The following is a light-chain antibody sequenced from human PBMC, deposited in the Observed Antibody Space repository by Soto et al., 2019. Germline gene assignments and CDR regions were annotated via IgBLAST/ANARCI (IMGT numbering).Light chain of an antibody. V-gene: IGKV3-20*01. CDR1: QSVRSSY. CDR2: GAS. CDR3: QQYGTFPRT. Sequence: EIVLTQSPGSLSLSPGERATLSCRASQSVRSSYLAWYRQKPGQAPSLLIYGASSRATGVPDRFSGSGSETDFTLTISRLEPEEFAVYYCQQYGTFPRTFGQGTKVEIK. J-gene: IGKJ1*01.